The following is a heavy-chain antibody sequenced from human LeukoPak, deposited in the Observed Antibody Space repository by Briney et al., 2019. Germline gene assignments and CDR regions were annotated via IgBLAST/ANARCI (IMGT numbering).Heavy chain of an antibody. Sequence: PGGSLRLSCAASGFTVSSNYMSWVRQAPGKGLEWVSVIYSGGSTSYADSVKGRLTIFRDNSKNTLYLQMNSRRAEDTAVYYCARNHYYDSSGYYYYYCYMDVWGKGTTVTVSS. V-gene: IGHV3-53*01. D-gene: IGHD3-22*01. CDR3: ARNHYYDSSGYYYYYCYMDV. CDR1: GFTVSSNY. CDR2: IYSGGST. J-gene: IGHJ6*03.